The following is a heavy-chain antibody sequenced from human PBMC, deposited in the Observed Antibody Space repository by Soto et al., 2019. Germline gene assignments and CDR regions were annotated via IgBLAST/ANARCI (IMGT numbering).Heavy chain of an antibody. Sequence: EVQLVESGGGLVQPGGSLRLSCAASGFTFSSYSMNWVRQAPGKGLEWVSSISSSSSYIYYADSVKGRFTISRDNAKNSLYLQMNSLRAEDTAVYYCARVGVGATKGVFDYWGQGTLVTVSS. CDR1: GFTFSSYS. J-gene: IGHJ4*02. CDR2: ISSSSSYI. D-gene: IGHD1-26*01. V-gene: IGHV3-21*01. CDR3: ARVGVGATKGVFDY.